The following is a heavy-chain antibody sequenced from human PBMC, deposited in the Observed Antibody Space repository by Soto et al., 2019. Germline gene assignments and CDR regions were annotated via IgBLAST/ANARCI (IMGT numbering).Heavy chain of an antibody. Sequence: PAETLSLTCTVSGGSISSGDYYWSWIRQPPGKGLEWIGYIYYSGSTYDNPSLKSRVTISVDTSKNQFSLKLSSVTAADTAVYYCARSPYSYGYDYYYGMDVWGQGTTVTVSS. CDR1: GGSISSGDYY. D-gene: IGHD5-18*01. J-gene: IGHJ6*02. CDR2: IYYSGST. CDR3: ARSPYSYGYDYYYGMDV. V-gene: IGHV4-30-4*01.